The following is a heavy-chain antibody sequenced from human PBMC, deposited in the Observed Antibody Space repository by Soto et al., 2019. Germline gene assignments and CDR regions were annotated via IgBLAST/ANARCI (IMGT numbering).Heavy chain of an antibody. J-gene: IGHJ6*02. CDR3: ARGAAGTAYYYGMDV. D-gene: IGHD6-19*01. V-gene: IGHV3-53*01. CDR1: GFTVSSNY. Sequence: LRLSCAASGFTVSSNYMSWVRQAPGKGLEWVSVIYSGGSTYYADSVKGRFTISRDNSKNTLYLQMNSLRAEDTAVYYCARGAAGTAYYYGMDVWGQGTTVTVSS. CDR2: IYSGGST.